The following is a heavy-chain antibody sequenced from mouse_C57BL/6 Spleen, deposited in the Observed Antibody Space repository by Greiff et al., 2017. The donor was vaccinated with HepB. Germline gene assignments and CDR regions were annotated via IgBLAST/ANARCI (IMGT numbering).Heavy chain of an antibody. CDR1: GFSLTSYG. D-gene: IGHD2-3*01. J-gene: IGHJ4*01. Sequence: QVQLQQSGPGLVQPSQSLSITCTVSGFSLTSYGVHWVRQSPGKGLEWLGVIWSGGSTDYNAAFISRLSISKDNSKSQVFFKMNSLQADDTAIYYCARFYDYDAMDYWGQGTSVTVSS. CDR3: ARFYDYDAMDY. CDR2: IWSGGST. V-gene: IGHV2-2*01.